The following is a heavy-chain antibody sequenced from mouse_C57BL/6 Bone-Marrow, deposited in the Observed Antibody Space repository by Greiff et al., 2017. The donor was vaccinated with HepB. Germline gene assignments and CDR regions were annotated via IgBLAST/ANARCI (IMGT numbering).Heavy chain of an antibody. D-gene: IGHD2-3*01. Sequence: VQLQQSGPELVKPGASVKISCKASGYTFTDYYMNWVKQSHGKSLEWIGDINPNNGGTSYNQKFKGKATLTVDKSSSTAYMELRSLTSEDSAVYYCARGRWLPVFHWYFDVWGTGTTVTVSS. CDR2: INPNNGGT. V-gene: IGHV1-26*01. CDR3: ARGRWLPVFHWYFDV. CDR1: GYTFTDYY. J-gene: IGHJ1*03.